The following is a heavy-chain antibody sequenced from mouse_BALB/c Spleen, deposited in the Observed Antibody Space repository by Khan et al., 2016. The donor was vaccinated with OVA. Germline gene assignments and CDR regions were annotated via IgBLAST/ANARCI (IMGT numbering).Heavy chain of an antibody. V-gene: IGHV1-77*01. J-gene: IGHJ3*01. CDR2: IYPGSDNT. CDR1: GYTFTDYN. CDR3: AREWAAWFPY. Sequence: QVQLQQPGAELARPGASVKLSCKTSGYTFTDYNINWMRQRTGQGLEWIGEIYPGSDNTFYNEKFRGKATLTADTSSSTAYMQLSSLTSEDSAVYFCAREWAAWFPYWGQGTLVTVSA.